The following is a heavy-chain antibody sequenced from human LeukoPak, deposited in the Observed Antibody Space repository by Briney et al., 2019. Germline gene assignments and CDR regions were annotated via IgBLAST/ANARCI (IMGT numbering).Heavy chain of an antibody. CDR2: INSDGSST. V-gene: IGHV3-74*03. J-gene: IGHJ4*02. D-gene: IGHD4-17*01. Sequence: GGSLRLSCAASGFTFSTYWMHWVRQTPGKGLVWVSRINSDGSSTMYADSVKGRFTISRDNAKNSLYLQMNSLRAEDTAVYYCARIAVTYTFDYWGQGTLVTVSS. CDR1: GFTFSTYW. CDR3: ARIAVTYTFDY.